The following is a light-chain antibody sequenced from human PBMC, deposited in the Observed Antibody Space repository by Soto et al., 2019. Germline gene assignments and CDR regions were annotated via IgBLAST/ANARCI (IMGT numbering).Light chain of an antibody. Sequence: EIVLTQSPATLSLSPGERATLSCRASPTARSYLDWYQQKPGQAPRLLIYDVSNRATGVPARFSGSGSETDFSLTISSLEPEDFAVYYCQQRSNWPLTFGGGTRVEIK. CDR3: QQRSNWPLT. J-gene: IGKJ4*01. CDR2: DVS. V-gene: IGKV3-11*01. CDR1: PTARSY.